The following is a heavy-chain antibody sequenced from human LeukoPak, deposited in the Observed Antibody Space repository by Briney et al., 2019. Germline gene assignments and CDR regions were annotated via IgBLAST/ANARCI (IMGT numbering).Heavy chain of an antibody. CDR2: IYYSGST. D-gene: IGHD3-10*01. V-gene: IGHV4-39*01. Sequence: SETLSLTCTVSGGSISSSSYYWGWIRQPPGKGLEWIGSIYYSGSTYYNPSLKSRVTISVDTSKNQFSLKLSSVTAADTAVYYCARPKGGVRDYYYYYMDVWGKGTTVTVSS. CDR3: ARPKGGVRDYYYYYMDV. CDR1: GGSISSSSYY. J-gene: IGHJ6*03.